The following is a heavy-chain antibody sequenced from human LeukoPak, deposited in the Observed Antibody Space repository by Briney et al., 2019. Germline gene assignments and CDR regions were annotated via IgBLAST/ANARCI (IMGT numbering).Heavy chain of an antibody. V-gene: IGHV1-69*13. J-gene: IGHJ4*02. CDR3: ARDGPGSPSGSYYMFDY. D-gene: IGHD1-26*01. Sequence: ASVKVSCKASGGTFSSYAISWVRQAPGQGLEWMGGIIPIFGTANYAQKFQGRVTITADESTSTAYVELSSLRSEDTAVYYCARDGPGSPSGSYYMFDYWGQGTLVTVSS. CDR1: GGTFSSYA. CDR2: IIPIFGTA.